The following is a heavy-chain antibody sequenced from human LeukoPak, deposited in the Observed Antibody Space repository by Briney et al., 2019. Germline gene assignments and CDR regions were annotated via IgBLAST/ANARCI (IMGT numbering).Heavy chain of an antibody. CDR3: ARDSDSSGHYYMDYFDY. D-gene: IGHD3-22*01. Sequence: PGGSLRLSCAASGFPFDDFAMHWVRQAPGKGLEWVSGISWSTGTTGYATSVKGRFTISRDNAWNSLYLQMNSLRAEDTAVYYCARDSDSSGHYYMDYFDYWGQGALVTVSS. CDR1: GFPFDDFA. CDR2: ISWSTGTT. V-gene: IGHV3-9*01. J-gene: IGHJ4*02.